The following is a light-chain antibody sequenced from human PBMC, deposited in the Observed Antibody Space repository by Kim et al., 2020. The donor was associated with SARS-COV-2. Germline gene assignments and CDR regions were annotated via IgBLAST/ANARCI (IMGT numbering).Light chain of an antibody. J-gene: IGKJ3*01. CDR2: GAS. CDR3: QQLNTYPFT. CDR1: EDIATY. V-gene: IGKV1-12*01. Sequence: DIQMTQSPSSVSASVGDRVTITCRATEDIATYLAWYQHTPGKAPKILIYGASSLQSGVPSSFVGSGSGTDYTLTITSLQPEDLATYYCQQLNTYPFTFGAGTKVDIK.